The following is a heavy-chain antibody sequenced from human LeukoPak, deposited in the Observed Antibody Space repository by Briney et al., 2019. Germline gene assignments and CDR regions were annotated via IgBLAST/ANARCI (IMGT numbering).Heavy chain of an antibody. CDR2: IIPIFGTA. CDR3: ARSSAGPLYYYYYYYMDV. V-gene: IGHV1-69*05. J-gene: IGHJ6*03. Sequence: GASVKVSCKASGGTFSSYAISWVRQAPGQGLEWMGRIIPIFGTANYAQKFQGRVTITTDESTSTAYMELSSLRSEDTAVYYCARSSAGPLYYYYYYYMDVWGKGTTVTVSS. D-gene: IGHD3-10*01. CDR1: GGTFSSYA.